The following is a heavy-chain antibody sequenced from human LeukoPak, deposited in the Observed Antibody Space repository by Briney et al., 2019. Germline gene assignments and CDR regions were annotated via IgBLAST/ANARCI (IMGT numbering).Heavy chain of an antibody. V-gene: IGHV1-24*01. J-gene: IGHJ4*02. Sequence: ASVKVSCKVSGYTLTELSMHWVRQAPGKGLEWMGGFDPEDGETIYAQKFQGRVTMTEDTSTDTAYMELSSLRSEDTAVYYCATHLSVIVVVPAAHALFDYWGQGTLVTVSS. CDR1: GYTLTELS. D-gene: IGHD2-2*01. CDR2: FDPEDGET. CDR3: ATHLSVIVVVPAAHALFDY.